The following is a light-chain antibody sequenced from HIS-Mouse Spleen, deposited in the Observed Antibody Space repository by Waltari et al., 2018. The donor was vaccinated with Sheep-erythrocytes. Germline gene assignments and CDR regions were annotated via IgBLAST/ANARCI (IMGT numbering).Light chain of an antibody. CDR2: QDS. Sequence: SYELTQPPSVSVSPGQTASITCSGDKLGDKYACWYQQKPGQSPVLVLYQDSKRASGIAERFSGSNSGNTATLTISGTQAMDEADYYCQAWDSSTAVFGGGTKLTVL. V-gene: IGLV3-1*01. CDR1: KLGDKY. CDR3: QAWDSSTAV. J-gene: IGLJ2*01.